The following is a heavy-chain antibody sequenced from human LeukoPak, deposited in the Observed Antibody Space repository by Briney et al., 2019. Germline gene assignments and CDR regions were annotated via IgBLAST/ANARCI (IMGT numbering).Heavy chain of an antibody. J-gene: IGHJ6*02. CDR1: GGSFSGYY. V-gene: IGHV4-34*01. D-gene: IGHD1-1*01. CDR3: GRRGGGRRMDV. CDR2: INHSGST. Sequence: SETLSLTCAVYGGSFSGYYWSWIRQPPGKGLEWIGEINHSGSTNYNPSLKSRVTISVDTSKNQFSLNLSSVTAADTAVYYCGRRGGGRRMDVWDHGTTVTVSS.